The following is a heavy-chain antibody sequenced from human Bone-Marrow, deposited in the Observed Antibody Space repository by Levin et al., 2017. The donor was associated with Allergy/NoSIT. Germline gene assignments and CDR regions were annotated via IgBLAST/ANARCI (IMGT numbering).Heavy chain of an antibody. Sequence: SGPTLVKPTETLALTCTFSGFSLSSSGVGVAWIRQSPGQALGWLAIIYWDDDRRYNPSLKTRLTITKDTSINKVVLIMSNMDPADTATYYCAHILITFGGVLRTDAFDIWGQGTLVTVSS. CDR2: IYWDDDR. V-gene: IGHV2-5*02. CDR3: AHILITFGGVLRTDAFDI. J-gene: IGHJ3*02. CDR1: GFSLSSSGVG. D-gene: IGHD3-16*01.